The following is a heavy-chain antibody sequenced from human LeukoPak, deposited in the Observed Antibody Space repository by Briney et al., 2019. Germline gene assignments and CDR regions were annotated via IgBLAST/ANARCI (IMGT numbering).Heavy chain of an antibody. CDR1: GGSISSGGYY. V-gene: IGHV4-31*03. CDR2: IYYSGST. CDR3: ARDPAVTFSGWYILATSGGRFDP. D-gene: IGHD6-19*01. J-gene: IGHJ5*02. Sequence: PSQTLSLTCTVSGGSISSGGYYWSWIRQHPGKGLEWIGYIYYSGSTYYNPSLKSRVTISVDTSKNQFSLKLSSVTAADTAVYYCARDPAVTFSGWYILATSGGRFDPWGQGTLVTVSS.